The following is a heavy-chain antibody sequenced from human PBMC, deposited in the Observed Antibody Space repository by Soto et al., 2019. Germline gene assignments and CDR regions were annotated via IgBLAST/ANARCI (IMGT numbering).Heavy chain of an antibody. D-gene: IGHD1-26*01. CDR3: ARDGGRHSGGIDY. Sequence: QVQLVQSGAEVKKPGSSVKVSCXXXXXXFSSYSINWVRQAPGQGLEWMGEIIPIFGTANYAQKFQGRVTITADESTSTAYMELSSLRSEDTAVYYCARDGGRHSGGIDYWGQGTLVTVSS. CDR1: XXXFSSYS. CDR2: IIPIFGTA. V-gene: IGHV1-69*01. J-gene: IGHJ4*02.